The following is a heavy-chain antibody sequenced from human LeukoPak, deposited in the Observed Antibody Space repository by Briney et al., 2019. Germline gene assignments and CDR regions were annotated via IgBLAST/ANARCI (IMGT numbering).Heavy chain of an antibody. D-gene: IGHD3-10*01. V-gene: IGHV4-61*02. Sequence: KPSETLSLTCTVSGGSISSGSYYWSWIRQPAGKGLEWIGRIYTSGSTNYNPSLKSRVTISVDTSKNQFSLKLSSVTAADTAVYYCARVRYGSGSYYKGGWYFDYWGQGTLVTVSS. CDR2: IYTSGST. CDR3: ARVRYGSGSYYKGGWYFDY. CDR1: GGSISSGSYY. J-gene: IGHJ4*02.